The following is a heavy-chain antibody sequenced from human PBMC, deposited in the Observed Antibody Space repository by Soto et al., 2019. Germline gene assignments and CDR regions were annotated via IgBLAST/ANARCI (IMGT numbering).Heavy chain of an antibody. Sequence: PGESLKISCKGSGYNFNRYWIVWVRQMPGKGLEWMGGIDPGDSDTSYSPSLQGHVTISADKSISTAYLQWSSLQASDTAMYYCARHTLDCSSTSCYYYYGMDVWGQGTTVTVSS. CDR2: IDPGDSDT. CDR3: ARHTLDCSSTSCYYYYGMDV. D-gene: IGHD2-2*01. J-gene: IGHJ6*02. V-gene: IGHV5-51*01. CDR1: GYNFNRYW.